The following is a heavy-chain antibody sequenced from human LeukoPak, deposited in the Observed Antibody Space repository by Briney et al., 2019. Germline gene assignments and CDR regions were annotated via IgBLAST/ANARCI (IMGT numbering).Heavy chain of an antibody. CDR1: GGSISSGGYY. CDR2: IYYSGST. J-gene: IGHJ4*02. D-gene: IGHD2/OR15-2a*01. CDR3: ARGDPPLPFTLFDY. Sequence: SETLSLTCTVSGGSISSGGYYWSWIRQHPGKGLEWIGYIYYSGSTYYNPSLKSRVTISVDTSKNQFSLKLSSVTAADTAVYYCARGDPPLPFTLFDYWGQGTLVTVSS. V-gene: IGHV4-31*03.